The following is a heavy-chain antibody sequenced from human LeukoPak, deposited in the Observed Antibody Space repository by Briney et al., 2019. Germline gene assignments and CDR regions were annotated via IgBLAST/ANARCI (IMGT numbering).Heavy chain of an antibody. CDR1: GVSVSSSSYY. J-gene: IGHJ4*02. V-gene: IGHV4-39*01. Sequence: PSETLSLTCTVSGVSVSSSSYYWGWLRQPPGKGLEWIGSIYYSGSTYYNPSLKSRVTISIDMSKNQFSLKLSSVTAADTAVYYSARRRSGSYGNFDYWGQGTLVTVSS. D-gene: IGHD1-26*01. CDR3: ARRRSGSYGNFDY. CDR2: IYYSGST.